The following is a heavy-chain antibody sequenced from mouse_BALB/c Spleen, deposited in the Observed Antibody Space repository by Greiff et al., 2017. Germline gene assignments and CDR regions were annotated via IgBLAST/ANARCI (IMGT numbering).Heavy chain of an antibody. CDR3: AREGGKRYYAMDY. J-gene: IGHJ4*01. CDR1: GFSLTSYG. V-gene: IGHV2-9*02. CDR2: IWAGGST. Sequence: VQLVESGPGLVAPSQSLSITCTVSGFSLTSYGVHWVRQPPGKGLEWLGVIWAGGSTNYNSALMSRLSISKDNSKSQVFLKMNSLQTDDTAMYYCAREGGKRYYAMDYWGQGTSVTVSS. D-gene: IGHD2-1*01.